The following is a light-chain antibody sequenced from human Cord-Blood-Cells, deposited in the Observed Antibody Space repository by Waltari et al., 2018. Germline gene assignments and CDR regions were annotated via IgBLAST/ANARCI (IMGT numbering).Light chain of an antibody. CDR3: QQNYSTPYT. CDR2: AAS. Sequence: DIHMTQSPSSLSASVGDRVTITCRASQSISSYVNWYQQKPGKAPKLLIYAASSLQSGVPSRVSGSGSGTDFTLNISRLQPEDFATYYCQQNYSTPYTFGQGTKLEIK. J-gene: IGKJ2*01. V-gene: IGKV1-39*01. CDR1: QSISSY.